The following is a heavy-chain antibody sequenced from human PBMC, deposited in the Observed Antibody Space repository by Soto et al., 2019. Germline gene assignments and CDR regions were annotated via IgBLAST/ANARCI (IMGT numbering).Heavy chain of an antibody. CDR2: ISAYNGNT. D-gene: IGHD4-17*01. Sequence: ASVKVSCKASGYTFTSYGISWVRQAPGQGLEWMEWISAYNGNTNYAQKLQGRVTMTTDTSTSTAYMELRSLRSDDTAVYYFAREKRGYGDYYYYYYMDVWGKGTTVTVSS. CDR1: GYTFTSYG. J-gene: IGHJ6*03. CDR3: AREKRGYGDYYYYYYMDV. V-gene: IGHV1-18*01.